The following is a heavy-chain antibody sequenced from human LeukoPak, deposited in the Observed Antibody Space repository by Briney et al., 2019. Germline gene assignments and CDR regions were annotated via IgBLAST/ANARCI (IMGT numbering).Heavy chain of an antibody. CDR3: ARALHYYVAMDV. V-gene: IGHV3-23*05. J-gene: IGHJ6*02. Sequence: GGSLRLSCEASGFTFSVYAMTWVRQAPGKGLEWFSSIGSDNKPHYSESVKGRFAISRDNSKSMLFLQLNSLRAEDTALYYCARALHYYVAMDVWGQGTTVTVSS. CDR2: IGSDNKP. D-gene: IGHD3-10*02. CDR1: GFTFSVYA.